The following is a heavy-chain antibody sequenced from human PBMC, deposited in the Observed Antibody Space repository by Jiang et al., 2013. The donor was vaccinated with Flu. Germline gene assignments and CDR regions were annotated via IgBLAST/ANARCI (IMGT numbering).Heavy chain of an antibody. D-gene: IGHD4-17*01. CDR2: IYWDDDR. CDR3: ARNFYRDYVFDY. Sequence: WLALIYWDDDRRYSPSLKSRLTITKDASKNQVVLTMTNMDPVDTATYYCARNFYRDYVFDYWGQGILATVSS. J-gene: IGHJ4*02. V-gene: IGHV2-5*02.